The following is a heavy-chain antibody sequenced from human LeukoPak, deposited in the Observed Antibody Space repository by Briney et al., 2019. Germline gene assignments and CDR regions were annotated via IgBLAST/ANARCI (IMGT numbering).Heavy chain of an antibody. CDR3: ARGGAAGTLFDY. Sequence: SETLSLTCPVSGGSISSYYWSWIRQPPGKGLEWIGYIYYSGSTNYNPSLKSRVTISVDTSKNQFSLKLSSVTAADTAVYYCARGGAAGTLFDYWGQGTLVTVSS. J-gene: IGHJ4*02. D-gene: IGHD6-13*01. CDR1: GGSISSYY. CDR2: IYYSGST. V-gene: IGHV4-59*01.